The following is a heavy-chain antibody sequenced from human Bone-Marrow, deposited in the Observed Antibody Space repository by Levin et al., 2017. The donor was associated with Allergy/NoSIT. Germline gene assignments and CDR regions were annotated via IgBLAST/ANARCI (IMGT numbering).Heavy chain of an antibody. D-gene: IGHD3-3*02. CDR1: GVSVSSDGHF. V-gene: IGHV4-61*08. CDR3: ATGLSPAPLYPYYLDV. Sequence: ASQTLSLTCTVSGVSVSSDGHFWSWIRQPPGQGLEWIGYISYSGNINYNSSLKSRVTISVDTSKNQVSLKLSSVTAADTAVYYCATGLSPAPLYPYYLDVWGKGTTVSVSS. CDR2: ISYSGNI. J-gene: IGHJ6*03.